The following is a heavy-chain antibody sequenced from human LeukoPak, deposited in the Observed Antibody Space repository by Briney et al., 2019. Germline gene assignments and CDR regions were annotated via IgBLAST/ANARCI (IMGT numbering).Heavy chain of an antibody. D-gene: IGHD6-19*01. V-gene: IGHV1-18*01. J-gene: IGHJ4*02. Sequence: ASVKVSCKASGGTFSSYAISWVRQAPGQGLEWMGWISAYNGNTNYAQKLQGRVTMTTDTSTSTAYMELRSPRSDDTAVYYCARVYSSGWSNWGQGTLVTVSS. CDR2: ISAYNGNT. CDR3: ARVYSSGWSN. CDR1: GGTFSSYA.